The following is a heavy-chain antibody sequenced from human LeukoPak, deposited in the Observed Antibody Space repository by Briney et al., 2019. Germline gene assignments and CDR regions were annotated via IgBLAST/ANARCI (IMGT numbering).Heavy chain of an antibody. J-gene: IGHJ4*02. V-gene: IGHV1-18*04. D-gene: IGHD3-16*02. CDR3: ARDMAGDYGWGSYRTDY. CDR1: GYTFTTYH. CDR2: ISAYNGNT. Sequence: ASVKVSCKASGYTFTTYHIHWVRQAPGQGLEWMGWISAYNGNTNYAQKLQGRVTMTTDTSTSTAYMELRSLRSDDTAVYYCARDMAGDYGWGSYRTDYWGQGTLVTVSS.